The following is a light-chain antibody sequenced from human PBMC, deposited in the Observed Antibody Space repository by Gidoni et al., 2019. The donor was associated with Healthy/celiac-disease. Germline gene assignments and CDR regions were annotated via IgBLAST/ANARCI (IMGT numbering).Light chain of an antibody. CDR2: WAS. V-gene: IGKV4-1*01. CDR3: QQYYSTPPT. J-gene: IGKJ1*01. CDR1: QSVLYSSNNKNY. Sequence: DIVMTQSPDSLAVSLGERATINCKPSQSVLYSSNNKNYLAWYQQKPGQPPKLLIYWASTRESGVPARFSGSGSGTDFTLTISSLQAEDVAVYYCQQYYSTPPTFXQXTKVEIK.